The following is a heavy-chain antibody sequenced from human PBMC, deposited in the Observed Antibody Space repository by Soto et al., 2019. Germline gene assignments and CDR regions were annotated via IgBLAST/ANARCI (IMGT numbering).Heavy chain of an antibody. CDR2: ISGSGGST. J-gene: IGHJ4*02. V-gene: IGHV3-23*01. D-gene: IGHD3-16*02. Sequence: GGSLRLSCAASGFTFSSYAMSWVRQAPGKGLEWVSAISGSGGSTYYADSVKGRFTISRDNSKNTLYLQMNSLRAEDTAVYYYAKLGDYIWGSYRYTDYFDYWGQGTLVTVSS. CDR3: AKLGDYIWGSYRYTDYFDY. CDR1: GFTFSSYA.